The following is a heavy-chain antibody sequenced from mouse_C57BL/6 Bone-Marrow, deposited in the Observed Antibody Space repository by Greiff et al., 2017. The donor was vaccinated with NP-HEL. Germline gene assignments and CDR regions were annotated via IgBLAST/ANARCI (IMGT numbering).Heavy chain of an antibody. J-gene: IGHJ4*01. CDR3: ARDKTSTMITTRDYYAMDY. CDR2: ISDGGSYT. Sequence: EVNVVESGGGLVKPGGSLKLSCAASGFTFSSYAMSWVRQTPEKRLAWVATISDGGSYTYYPDNVKGRFTISRDNAKNNLYLQMSHLKSEDTAMYYCARDKTSTMITTRDYYAMDYWGQGTSVTVSS. CDR1: GFTFSSYA. V-gene: IGHV5-4*01. D-gene: IGHD2-4*01.